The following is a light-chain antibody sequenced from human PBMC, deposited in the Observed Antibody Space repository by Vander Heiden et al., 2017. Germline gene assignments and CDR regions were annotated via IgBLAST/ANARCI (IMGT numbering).Light chain of an antibody. J-gene: IGKJ4*01. CDR2: LGS. CDR3: MQALQT. CDR1: QSLLHSNGYNY. V-gene: IGKV2-28*01. Sequence: DIVMTQSPLSLPITPGEPASISCRSSQSLLHSNGYNYLDWDLQKPGQSPQLLIYLGSNRASGVTDRVSGSGSGTDFTRKISRVEAEDVGVYYGMQALQTFGGGTKVEIK.